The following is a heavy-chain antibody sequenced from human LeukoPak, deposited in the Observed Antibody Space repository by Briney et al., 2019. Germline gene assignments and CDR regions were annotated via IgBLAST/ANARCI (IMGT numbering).Heavy chain of an antibody. Sequence: PSETLSLTCTVSGGSISSSYCSWMRQPPGTGLEWIGHIYHSESTNYNPSLKSRATISVDTSKNQFSLKLSSVTAADTALYYCARDKYGDCYFDYWGQGTLVTVSS. V-gene: IGHV4-59*01. D-gene: IGHD2-21*01. J-gene: IGHJ4*02. CDR2: IYHSEST. CDR1: GGSISSSY. CDR3: ARDKYGDCYFDY.